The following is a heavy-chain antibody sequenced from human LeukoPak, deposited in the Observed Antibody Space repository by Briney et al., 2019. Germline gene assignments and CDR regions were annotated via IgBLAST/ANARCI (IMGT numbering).Heavy chain of an antibody. CDR3: ARGKYCSSTSCYSPGWFDP. V-gene: IGHV1-8*02. CDR2: MNPNSGNT. CDR1: GYTFTSYG. J-gene: IGHJ5*02. Sequence: GASVKVSCKASGYTFTSYGINWVRQATGQGLEWMGWMNPNSGNTGYAQKFQGRVTMTRNTSISTAYMELSSLRSEDTAVYYCARGKYCSSTSCYSPGWFDPWGQGTLVTVSS. D-gene: IGHD2-2*01.